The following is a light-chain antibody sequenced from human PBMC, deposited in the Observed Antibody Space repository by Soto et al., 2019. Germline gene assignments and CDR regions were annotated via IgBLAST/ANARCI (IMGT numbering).Light chain of an antibody. CDR3: QQFGSSPPTYT. CDR2: ATS. Sequence: PGERATLSCRASRRIGNNYLAWYQQKPDQAPRLLIYATSSRATGIPDRFSGSGSGTDFTLTISRLAPEDFAVYYCQQFGSSPPTYTFGQGTELEIK. CDR1: RRIGNNY. V-gene: IGKV3-20*01. J-gene: IGKJ2*01.